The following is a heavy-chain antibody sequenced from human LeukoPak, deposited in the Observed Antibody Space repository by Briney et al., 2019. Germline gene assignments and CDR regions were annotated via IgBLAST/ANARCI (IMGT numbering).Heavy chain of an antibody. D-gene: IGHD2-2*02. CDR2: ISSSGSTI. CDR3: ARDVGCSSTSCYTIGWFDP. V-gene: IGHV3-11*01. CDR1: GSMSNHF. J-gene: IGHJ5*02. Sequence: LSLTCTVFGSMSNHFWSWIRQPPGKGLEWVSYISSSGSTIYYADSVKGRFTISRDNAKNSLYLQMNSLRAEDTAVYYCARDVGCSSTSCYTIGWFDPWGQGTLVTVSS.